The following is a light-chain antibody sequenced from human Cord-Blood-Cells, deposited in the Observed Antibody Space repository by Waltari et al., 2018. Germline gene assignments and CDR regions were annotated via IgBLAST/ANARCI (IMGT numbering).Light chain of an antibody. V-gene: IGKV3-11*01. Sequence: EFSLTHSPATLSLSPGELATVYCSASQSVSSYLAWYQQKPGQAPRLLSYDASNRATGIPARFSGSGSGTDFTLTISSLEPEDFAVYYCQQRSNWPPITFGQGTRLEIK. CDR1: QSVSSY. CDR3: QQRSNWPPIT. J-gene: IGKJ5*01. CDR2: DAS.